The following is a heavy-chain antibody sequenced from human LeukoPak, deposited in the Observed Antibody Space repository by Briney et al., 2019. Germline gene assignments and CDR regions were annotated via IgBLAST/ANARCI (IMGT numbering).Heavy chain of an antibody. CDR3: AKGRKYCSGGSCYGWFDP. CDR1: GFTFSSYG. J-gene: IGHJ5*02. Sequence: GGSLRLSCAASGFTFSSYGMHWVRQAPGKGLEWVAVISYDGSNKYYADSVKGRFTISRDNSKNTLYLQMNSLRAEDTAVYYCAKGRKYCSGGSCYGWFDPWGQGTLVTVPS. D-gene: IGHD2-15*01. V-gene: IGHV3-30*18. CDR2: ISYDGSNK.